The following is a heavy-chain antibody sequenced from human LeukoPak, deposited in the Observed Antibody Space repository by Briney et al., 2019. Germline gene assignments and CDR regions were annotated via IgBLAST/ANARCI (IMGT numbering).Heavy chain of an antibody. CDR1: GITLSNYA. Sequence: GGSLRLSCAVSGITLSNYAMSWVRQAPGKGLEWVAGISGGGGTNYADSVKGRFTISRDNPKNTLYLQMNNLRVDDTAVYFCAKRGVVIRVILVGFHKEAYYFDSWGQGALVTVSS. J-gene: IGHJ4*02. V-gene: IGHV3-23*01. CDR2: ISGGGGT. CDR3: AKRGVVIRVILVGFHKEAYYFDS. D-gene: IGHD3-22*01.